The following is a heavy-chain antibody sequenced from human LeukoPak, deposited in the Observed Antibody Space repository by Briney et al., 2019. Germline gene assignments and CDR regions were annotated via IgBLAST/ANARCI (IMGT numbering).Heavy chain of an antibody. V-gene: IGHV3-7*01. CDR3: ARGNDIYYFDY. J-gene: IGHJ4*02. CDR1: GFTFSIYW. CDR2: IKEDGSEK. D-gene: IGHD3-9*01. Sequence: GGSLRLSCEASGFTFSIYWMSWVRQAPGKGLEWVANIKEDGSEKDYVDSVKGRFIISRDNVKNSLYLQMNSLRPEDTAMYYCARGNDIYYFDYWGQGTLVTVSS.